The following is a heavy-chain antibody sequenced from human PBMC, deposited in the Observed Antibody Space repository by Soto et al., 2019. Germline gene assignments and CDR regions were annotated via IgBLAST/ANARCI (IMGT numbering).Heavy chain of an antibody. CDR2: IYGGGNGP. CDR1: GFTFSDFA. CDR3: AKMEGMDPWAYSFDY. D-gene: IGHD2-2*03. Sequence: EVQVLESGRGLVQPGGSLRLSCAATGFTFSDFAMSWVRQAPGKGLEWVSRIYGGGNGPHYADSVKGRVTISRDNSKNTFYLQMNSLRAEDTAVYYCAKMEGMDPWAYSFDYWGQGTLVTVSS. J-gene: IGHJ4*02. V-gene: IGHV3-23*01.